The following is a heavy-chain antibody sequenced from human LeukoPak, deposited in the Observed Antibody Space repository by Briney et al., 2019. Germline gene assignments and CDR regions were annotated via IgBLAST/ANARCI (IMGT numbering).Heavy chain of an antibody. CDR3: AKPHPSSSWYGGLWWDY. Sequence: GRSLRLSCAASGITFSSYGMSWVRQAPGKGLEWVSAISGSGGSTYYADSVKGRFTISRDNSKNTLYLQMNSLRAEDTAVYYCAKPHPSSSWYGGLWWDYWGQGTLVTVSS. V-gene: IGHV3-23*01. D-gene: IGHD6-13*01. J-gene: IGHJ4*02. CDR2: ISGSGGST. CDR1: GITFSSYG.